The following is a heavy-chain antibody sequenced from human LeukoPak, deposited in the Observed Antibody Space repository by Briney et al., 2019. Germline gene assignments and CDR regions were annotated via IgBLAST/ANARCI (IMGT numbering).Heavy chain of an antibody. D-gene: IGHD5-18*01. CDR2: INPNSGGT. CDR3: AREYTYGQGVDY. J-gene: IGHJ4*02. Sequence: GASVKVSCKASGYTFTGYYMHWVRQAPGQGLVWMGWINPNSGGTNYAQKFQGRVTMTRDTSISTVYMELSSLRSDDTAVYYCAREYTYGQGVDYWGQGTLVTVSS. CDR1: GYTFTGYY. V-gene: IGHV1-2*02.